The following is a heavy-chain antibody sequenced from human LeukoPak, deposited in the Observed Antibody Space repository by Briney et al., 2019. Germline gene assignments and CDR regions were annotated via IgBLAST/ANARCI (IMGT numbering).Heavy chain of an antibody. D-gene: IGHD3-10*02. CDR3: AELGITMIGGV. Sequence: PGGRLRLSCAASGFTFSSYEMNWVRQAPRRGRAWVSYISSSGSTIYYADSVRGRFTISRDNAKNSLYLQMNSLRAEDTAVYYCAELGITMIGGVWGKGTTVTISS. V-gene: IGHV3-48*03. CDR2: ISSSGSTI. CDR1: GFTFSSYE. J-gene: IGHJ6*04.